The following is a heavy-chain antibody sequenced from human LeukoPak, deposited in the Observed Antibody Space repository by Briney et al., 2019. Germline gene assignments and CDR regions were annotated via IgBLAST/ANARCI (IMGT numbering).Heavy chain of an antibody. CDR1: GYSFTNYW. D-gene: IGHD5-12*01. CDR2: IYPSDSDT. Sequence: GESLKISCMGSGYSFTNYWIGWVRQLPGSGLECMGVIYPSDSDTRYSPSFQGQVTISADKSIDTAYLQWSSLKASDTAMYYCARQRDSGFDFDSWGQGTLVTVSS. J-gene: IGHJ4*02. CDR3: ARQRDSGFDFDS. V-gene: IGHV5-51*01.